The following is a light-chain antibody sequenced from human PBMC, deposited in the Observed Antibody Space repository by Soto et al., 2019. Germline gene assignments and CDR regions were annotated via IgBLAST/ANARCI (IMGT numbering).Light chain of an antibody. CDR1: SSNIGAGFD. V-gene: IGLV1-40*01. CDR2: GNT. CDR3: QSYDISLRGNV. Sequence: QSVLTQPPSVSGAPGQRVILSCTWNSSNIGAGFDVHWYQQVPGSAPTLLIYGNTHRPTGVPDRFSGSKGGTSASLTITGLQADDEADYYCQSYDISLRGNVFGPGTKVTVL. J-gene: IGLJ1*01.